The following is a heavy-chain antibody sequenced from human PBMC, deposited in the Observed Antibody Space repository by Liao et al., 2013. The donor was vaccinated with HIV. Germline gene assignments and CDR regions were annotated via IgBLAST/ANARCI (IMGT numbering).Heavy chain of an antibody. V-gene: IGHV4-4*07. D-gene: IGHD3-3*01. J-gene: IGHJ4*02. CDR1: GGSLNMYY. CDR2: IYTTGST. Sequence: QEQLQESGPGLVRPSETLSLTCTVSGGSLNMYYWNWVRQPAGKGLEWIGRIYTTGSTNYNPSLKSRITISVDTSKNQFSLKLSSVTAADTAVYYCARGTIFGPDYWGQGTLVTVSS. CDR3: ARGTIFGPDY.